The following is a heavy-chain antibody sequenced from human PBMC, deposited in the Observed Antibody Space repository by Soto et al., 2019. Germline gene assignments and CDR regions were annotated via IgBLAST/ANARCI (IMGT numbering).Heavy chain of an antibody. D-gene: IGHD3-10*01. V-gene: IGHV3-15*01. CDR3: TTSSYYYGSGRYYFDY. Sequence: GTLTISCPASAFTFSNAWMSWVRQAPGKGLEWVGRIKSKTDGGTTDYAAPVKGRFTISRDDSKNTLYLQMNSLKTEDTAVYYCTTSSYYYGSGRYYFDYWGQGTLVTVSS. J-gene: IGHJ4*02. CDR2: IKSKTDGGTT. CDR1: AFTFSNAW.